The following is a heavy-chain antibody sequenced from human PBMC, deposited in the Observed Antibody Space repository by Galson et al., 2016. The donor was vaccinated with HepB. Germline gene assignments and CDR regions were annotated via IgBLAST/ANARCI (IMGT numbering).Heavy chain of an antibody. V-gene: IGHV3-23*01. D-gene: IGHD3-10*01. CDR3: AKSIRGDDYYPLYYYSMDV. CDR1: GFTFTNYA. Sequence: SLRLSCAASGFTFTNYALTWVRQAPGKGLEWVSFISGDGGRIDYADSVKGRFTISRDNSKDTLYLQMNSLRAGDTAVYYCAKSIRGDDYYPLYYYSMDVWGQGTTVTVSS. J-gene: IGHJ6*02. CDR2: ISGDGGRI.